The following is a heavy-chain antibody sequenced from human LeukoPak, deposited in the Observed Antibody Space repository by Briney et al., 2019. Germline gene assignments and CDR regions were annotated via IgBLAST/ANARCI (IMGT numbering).Heavy chain of an antibody. CDR3: ARDKPRWLQRTKDWYFDL. J-gene: IGHJ2*01. CDR2: IYYSGST. D-gene: IGHD5-24*01. Sequence: KPSETLSLTCTVSGRSISSYYGSWLRQPPGKGLEWIGYIYYSGSTNYNPSLKSRVTISVDTSKNQFSLKLSSVTAADTAVYYCARDKPRWLQRTKDWYFDLWGRGTLVTVSS. V-gene: IGHV4-59*01. CDR1: GRSISSYY.